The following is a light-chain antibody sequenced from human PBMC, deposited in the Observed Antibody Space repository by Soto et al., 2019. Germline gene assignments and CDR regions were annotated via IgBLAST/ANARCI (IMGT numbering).Light chain of an antibody. CDR2: RNN. Sequence: QSVLTQPPSASGTPGQRVTLSCSGSSSNIGSNYVYWYQQLPGTAPKLLIYRNNQRPSGVPDRFSGSKSGTSASLAISGLRSEDEADYYCAAWDDSLSGRGVVFGGGTKLTVL. J-gene: IGLJ2*01. V-gene: IGLV1-47*01. CDR3: AAWDDSLSGRGVV. CDR1: SSNIGSNY.